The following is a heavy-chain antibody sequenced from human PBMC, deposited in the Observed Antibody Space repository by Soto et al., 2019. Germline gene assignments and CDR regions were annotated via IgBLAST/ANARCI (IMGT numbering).Heavy chain of an antibody. CDR2: INHSGST. D-gene: IGHD3-16*02. Sequence: PSETLSLTCAVYVGSFSGYYWSWIRQHPGKGLEWIGDINHSGSTNYNPSLKSRLTISLDTSKTQFSLKLSSVTAADAAMYYCARALRSYYFDYWGQGTLVTVSS. CDR3: ARALRSYYFDY. J-gene: IGHJ4*02. V-gene: IGHV4-34*01. CDR1: VGSFSGYY.